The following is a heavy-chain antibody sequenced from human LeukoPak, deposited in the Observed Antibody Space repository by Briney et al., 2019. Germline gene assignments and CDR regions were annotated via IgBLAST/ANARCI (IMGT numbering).Heavy chain of an antibody. Sequence: GGSLRLSCAASGFTFSSYAMHWVRQAPGKGLEWVSLIYSGGSTYYADSVKGRFTISRDNSKNTLYLQMNSLRAEDTAVYYCARGPCGYHNTGGQGTLVTVSS. CDR3: ARGPCGYHNT. J-gene: IGHJ4*02. V-gene: IGHV3-66*01. D-gene: IGHD5-12*01. CDR2: IYSGGST. CDR1: GFTFSSYA.